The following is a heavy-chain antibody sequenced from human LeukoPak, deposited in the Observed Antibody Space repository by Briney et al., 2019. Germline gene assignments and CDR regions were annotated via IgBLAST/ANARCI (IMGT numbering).Heavy chain of an antibody. Sequence: SETLSLTCTVSGGSISSGSYYWSWIRQPAGKGLEWIGRIYTSGSTNYNPSLKSRVTISVDTSKNQFSLKLSSVTAADTAVYYCARIPKRYSGSYPGVDYWGQGTLVTVSS. CDR2: IYTSGST. J-gene: IGHJ4*02. D-gene: IGHD1-26*01. CDR1: GGSISSGSYY. V-gene: IGHV4-61*02. CDR3: ARIPKRYSGSYPGVDY.